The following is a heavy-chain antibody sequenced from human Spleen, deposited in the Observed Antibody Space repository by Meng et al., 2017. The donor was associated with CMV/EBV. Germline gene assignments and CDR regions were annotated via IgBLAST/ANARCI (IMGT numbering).Heavy chain of an antibody. CDR2: ISSSSSYI. V-gene: IGHV3-21*01. D-gene: IGHD2-2*02. Sequence: GESLKISCAASGFTFSSYSMNWVRQAPGKGLEWVSSISSSSSYIYYADSVKGRFTISRDNAKNSLYLQMNSLRAEDTAVYYCARVRGRYCSSTSCYTHVLLSWPYYYYGMVVWGQGTTVTVSS. J-gene: IGHJ6*02. CDR1: GFTFSSYS. CDR3: ARVRGRYCSSTSCYTHVLLSWPYYYYGMVV.